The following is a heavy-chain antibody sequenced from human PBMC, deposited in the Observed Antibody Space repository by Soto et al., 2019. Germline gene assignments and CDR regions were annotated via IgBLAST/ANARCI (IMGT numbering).Heavy chain of an antibody. CDR2: IDPGDSYV. CDR3: ARRAEDGAYYGGMDV. D-gene: IGHD3-10*01. V-gene: IGHV5-10-1*01. J-gene: IGHJ6*02. Sequence: EVQLVQSGEEVKKPGESLRISCKGSGYNFAKYWIAWVRQIPGKGLEWMGRIDPGDSYVNYSPSLQGHVTISSDMSINTAYLQWSSLEASDTAMYYCARRAEDGAYYGGMDVWGQGTTVTVSS. CDR1: GYNFAKYW.